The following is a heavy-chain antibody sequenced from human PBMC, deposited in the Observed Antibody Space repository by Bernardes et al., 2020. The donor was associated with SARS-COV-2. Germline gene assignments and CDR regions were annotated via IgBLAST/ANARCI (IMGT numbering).Heavy chain of an antibody. D-gene: IGHD4-17*01. J-gene: IGHJ2*01. Sequence: GGSLRLSCAASGFNFRSYAMNWVRQAPGEGLQWVSSITASTNYIQYTDSVEGRFTVSRDNAKNSLYLEMTSLRVEDTAIYYCARILRDNGFGSGYYDLWGRGTLVIVSS. CDR1: GFNFRSYA. CDR2: ITASTNYI. V-gene: IGHV3-21*01. CDR3: ARILRDNGFGSGYYDL.